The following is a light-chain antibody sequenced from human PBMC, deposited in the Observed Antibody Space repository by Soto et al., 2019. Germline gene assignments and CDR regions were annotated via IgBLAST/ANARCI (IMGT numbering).Light chain of an antibody. CDR1: QPITNY. Sequence: DIQMTQSPSSLSASVGDRVTITCRASQPITNYLNWYQQKPGKAPKLLIYAASTLLSGVPSRFSGGGSGTDFTLTIDSLQPEDFATYYCQQSYSSPWTFGQGTKVEIK. CDR3: QQSYSSPWT. CDR2: AAS. V-gene: IGKV1-39*01. J-gene: IGKJ1*01.